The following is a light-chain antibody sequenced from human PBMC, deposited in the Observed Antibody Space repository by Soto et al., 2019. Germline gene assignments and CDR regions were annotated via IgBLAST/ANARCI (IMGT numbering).Light chain of an antibody. V-gene: IGKV3-20*01. CDR1: QGIGDT. Sequence: EVVMRQSPATLSVTPGEGATLSCRASQGIGDTLAWYQHKPGQTPRLLIYDTSSRATGIPDRFSGSGSGTDFTLTISRLEPEDFAVYYCHQYGSSPWTFGQGTKVE. J-gene: IGKJ1*01. CDR3: HQYGSSPWT. CDR2: DTS.